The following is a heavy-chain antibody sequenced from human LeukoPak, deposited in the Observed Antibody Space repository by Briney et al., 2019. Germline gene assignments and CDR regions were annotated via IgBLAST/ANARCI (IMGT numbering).Heavy chain of an antibody. J-gene: IGHJ4*02. V-gene: IGHV1-18*01. Sequence: GASVKVSCKASGYTFTRNGFSWVRQAPGQGLEWMGWISGYNGDTKYAQKFQGRVTITRDTSASTAYMELSSLRSEDTAVYYCARPNYYGSGSYLVPFDYWGQGTLVTVSS. CDR3: ARPNYYGSGSYLVPFDY. CDR1: GYTFTRNG. D-gene: IGHD3-10*01. CDR2: ISGYNGDT.